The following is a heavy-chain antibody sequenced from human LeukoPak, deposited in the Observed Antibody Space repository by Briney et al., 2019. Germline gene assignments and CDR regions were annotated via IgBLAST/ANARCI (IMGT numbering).Heavy chain of an antibody. D-gene: IGHD5-18*01. CDR1: GYSISSGYY. Sequence: SETLSLTCTVSGYSISSGYYWGWIRQPPGKGLEWIGSIYHSGSTYYNPSLKSRVTISVDTSKNQFSLKLSSVTAADTAVYYCARDSGYSYGYYFDYWGQGTLVTVSS. V-gene: IGHV4-38-2*02. J-gene: IGHJ4*02. CDR2: IYHSGST. CDR3: ARDSGYSYGYYFDY.